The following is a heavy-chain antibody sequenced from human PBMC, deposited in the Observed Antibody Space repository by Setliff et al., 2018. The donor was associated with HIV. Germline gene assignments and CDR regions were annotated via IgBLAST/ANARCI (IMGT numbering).Heavy chain of an antibody. CDR3: ARGGSTCSGDFCYVTAFDL. D-gene: IGHD2-21*02. V-gene: IGHV4-61*09. Sequence: SETLSLTCTVSSDSISSGNYYWSWIRQPAGKGLEWIGHIYTSGSSNYSPSLKSRLTISVAKSKNQLSLELTSVTAADTAMYFCARGGSTCSGDFCYVTAFDLRGQGTMVTVSS. J-gene: IGHJ3*01. CDR1: SDSISSGNYY. CDR2: IYTSGSS.